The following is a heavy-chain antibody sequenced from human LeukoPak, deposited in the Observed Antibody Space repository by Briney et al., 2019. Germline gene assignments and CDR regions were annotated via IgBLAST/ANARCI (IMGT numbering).Heavy chain of an antibody. D-gene: IGHD3-16*01. CDR2: MNSDGSST. CDR1: GFTFSTYW. J-gene: IGHJ6*02. Sequence: GGSLRLSCAASGFTFSTYWMHWVRQAPGKGLVWVSRMNSDGSSTSYADSVEGRFTISRDNAKNTLYLQMNSLRAEDTAVYYCARPGGLYYYYYGMDVWGQGTTVTVSS. V-gene: IGHV3-74*01. CDR3: ARPGGLYYYYYGMDV.